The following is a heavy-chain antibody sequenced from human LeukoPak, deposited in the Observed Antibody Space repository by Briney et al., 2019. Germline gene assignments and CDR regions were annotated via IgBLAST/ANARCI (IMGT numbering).Heavy chain of an antibody. D-gene: IGHD3-9*01. Sequence: GGSLRLSCAASGFTFRDYNMNWVRQAPGKGLEGVSYITDSGSTIHYADSVNGRFTISRDNAKNSLYLQMNSLRAEDSAVYYCARSIGLTGGGVDVWGRGTTVTVSS. CDR3: ARSIGLTGGGVDV. CDR1: GFTFRDYN. V-gene: IGHV3-11*01. CDR2: ITDSGSTI. J-gene: IGHJ6*02.